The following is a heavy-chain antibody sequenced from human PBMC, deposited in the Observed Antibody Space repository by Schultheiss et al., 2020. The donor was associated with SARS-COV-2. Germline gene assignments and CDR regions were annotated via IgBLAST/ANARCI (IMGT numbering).Heavy chain of an antibody. D-gene: IGHD6-19*01. CDR3: ARGAVAGTYG. J-gene: IGHJ4*02. V-gene: IGHV1-46*01. CDR2: INPSSGYT. CDR1: GYTFTSYY. Sequence: ASVKVSCKASGYTFTSYYMHWVRQAPGQGLEWMGFINPSSGYTDYAQMFQGRVTITADESTSTVYMELSSLRSDDTAVYYCARGAVAGTYGWGQGTLVTVSS.